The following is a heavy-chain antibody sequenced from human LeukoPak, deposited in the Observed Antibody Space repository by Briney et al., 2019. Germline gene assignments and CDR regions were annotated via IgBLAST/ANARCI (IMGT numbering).Heavy chain of an antibody. Sequence: SETLSLTCTVSGGSISSYYWSWIGQPPGKGLEWIGYIYYSGSSNYNPSLKSRVTISLDTSKNQFSLKLSSVTAADTAVYYCARHVYTYGEVPYYFDYWGQGTLVSVSS. V-gene: IGHV4-59*08. J-gene: IGHJ4*02. D-gene: IGHD3-16*02. CDR3: ARHVYTYGEVPYYFDY. CDR2: IYYSGSS. CDR1: GGSISSYY.